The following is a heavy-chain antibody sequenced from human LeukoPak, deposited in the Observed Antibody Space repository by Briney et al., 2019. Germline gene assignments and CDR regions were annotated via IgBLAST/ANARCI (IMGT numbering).Heavy chain of an antibody. CDR1: GFTFSSYG. Sequence: SLRLSCAASGFTFSSYGMHWVRQAPGKGLEWVAVISYDGSNKYYADSVKGRFTISRDNSKNTLYLQMNSLRAEDTAVYYCANLGLLFSPYSYGYTGDSGAFDIWGQGTMVTVSS. D-gene: IGHD5-18*01. CDR3: ANLGLLFSPYSYGYTGDSGAFDI. CDR2: ISYDGSNK. V-gene: IGHV3-30*18. J-gene: IGHJ3*02.